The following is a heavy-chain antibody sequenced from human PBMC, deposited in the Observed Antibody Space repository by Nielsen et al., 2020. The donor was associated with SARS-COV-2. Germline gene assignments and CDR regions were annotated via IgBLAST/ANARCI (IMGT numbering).Heavy chain of an antibody. CDR3: ARDQDGGAATSNWYFDL. Sequence: GESLKISCAASGFTFSSYTMNWVRQSPGKGLEWISYMSSAGGTTYYADSVRGRFTVSRDNAENSLYLQMNSLRDEDTAVYYCARDQDGGAATSNWYFDLWGRGTLVIVSS. CDR1: GFTFSSYT. D-gene: IGHD6-25*01. V-gene: IGHV3-48*02. CDR2: MSSAGGTT. J-gene: IGHJ2*01.